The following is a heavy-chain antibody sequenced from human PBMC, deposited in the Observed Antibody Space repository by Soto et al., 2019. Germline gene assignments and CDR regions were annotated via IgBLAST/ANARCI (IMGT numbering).Heavy chain of an antibody. CDR2: IIPILGIA. CDR3: ARSEYCSSTSCPLHYYYCMDV. Sequence: SVKVSCKASGGTFSSYTISWVRQAPGQGLEWMGRIIPILGIANYAQKFQGRVTITADKSTSTAYMELSSLRSEDTAVYYCARSEYCSSTSCPLHYYYCMDVWGQGTTVTVSS. V-gene: IGHV1-69*02. D-gene: IGHD2-2*01. J-gene: IGHJ6*02. CDR1: GGTFSSYT.